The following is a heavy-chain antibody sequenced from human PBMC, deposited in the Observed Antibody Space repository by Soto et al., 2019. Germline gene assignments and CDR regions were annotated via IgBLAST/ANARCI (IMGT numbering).Heavy chain of an antibody. CDR2: IYYSGST. CDR3: ARLVGSTVTTGDFDY. CDR1: GGSISSGYYY. Sequence: PSETLSLTCTVSGGSISSGYYYWSWIRQPPGEGLEWIGYIYYSGSTYYNPSLKSRVTISVDTSKNQFSLKLSSVTAADTAVYYCARLVGSTVTTGDFDYWGQGTLVTVSS. V-gene: IGHV4-39*01. J-gene: IGHJ4*02. D-gene: IGHD4-17*01.